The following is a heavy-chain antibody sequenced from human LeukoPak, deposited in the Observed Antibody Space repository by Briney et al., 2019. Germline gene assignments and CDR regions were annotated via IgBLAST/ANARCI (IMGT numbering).Heavy chain of an antibody. J-gene: IGHJ4*02. CDR3: ARDLKMGYSSGSYSWGTGSSNDY. CDR2: INPNNGVT. Sequence: ASVKVSCKASGYIFTAHYIHWVRQAPGQGLEWMGWINPNNGVTNYAQNFQDRVTMTTDTSTSTAYMELRSLRSDDTAVYYCARDLKMGYSSGSYSWGTGSSNDYWGQGTLVTVSS. V-gene: IGHV1-2*02. CDR1: GYIFTAHY. D-gene: IGHD6-19*01.